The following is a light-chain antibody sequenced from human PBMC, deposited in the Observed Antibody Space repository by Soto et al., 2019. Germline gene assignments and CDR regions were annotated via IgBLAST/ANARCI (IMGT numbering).Light chain of an antibody. CDR1: SSNIGSNS. V-gene: IGLV1-47*01. CDR3: EAWDGRWRGFL. Sequence: QSVLTQPPSASGTPGQRVTISCSGSSSNIGSNSVYWYQQLPGTAPKLLIFKNSQRPSGVPDRFSGSKSGTSASLAVSGLRSGDEAVYYCEAWDGRWRGFLSGPGNKVTVL. J-gene: IGLJ1*01. CDR2: KNS.